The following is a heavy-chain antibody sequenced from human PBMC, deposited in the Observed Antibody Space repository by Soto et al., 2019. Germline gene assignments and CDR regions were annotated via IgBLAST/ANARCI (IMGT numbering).Heavy chain of an antibody. CDR2: ISGSGGST. D-gene: IGHD6-19*01. CDR3: ARRSSGWYFDY. Sequence: EVQLLESGGGLVQPGGSLRLSCAASGFTFSSYAMSWVRQAPGKGLEWVSVISGSGGSTYYADSVKGRFTISRDNSRNTLYLQMNSLRAEDTAVYYCARRSSGWYFDYWGQGTLVTVSS. CDR1: GFTFSSYA. V-gene: IGHV3-23*01. J-gene: IGHJ4*02.